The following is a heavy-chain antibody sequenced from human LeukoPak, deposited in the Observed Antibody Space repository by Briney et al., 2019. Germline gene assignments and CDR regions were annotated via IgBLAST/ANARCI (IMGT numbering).Heavy chain of an antibody. Sequence: ASVKVSCKASGYTFTGYYMHWVRQAPGQGLEWMGWTNPNSGGTNYAQKFQGRVTMTRATSISTAYMELSRLRSDDTAVYYCARAVPVMVAGTHWFDPWGQGTLVTVSS. CDR1: GYTFTGYY. D-gene: IGHD6-19*01. CDR2: TNPNSGGT. V-gene: IGHV1-2*02. J-gene: IGHJ5*02. CDR3: ARAVPVMVAGTHWFDP.